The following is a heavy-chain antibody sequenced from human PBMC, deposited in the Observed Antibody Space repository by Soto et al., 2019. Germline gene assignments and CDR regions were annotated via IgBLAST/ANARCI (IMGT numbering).Heavy chain of an antibody. Sequence: SVKVSCKASGGTFSSYAISWVRQAPGQGLEWMGGIIPIFGTANYAQKFQGRVTITADESTCTAYMQLSSLRSEDTAVYYCASSTNSAKYGMDVWGQGTTVTVSS. D-gene: IGHD2-2*01. CDR1: GGTFSSYA. CDR3: ASSTNSAKYGMDV. V-gene: IGHV1-69*13. J-gene: IGHJ6*02. CDR2: IIPIFGTA.